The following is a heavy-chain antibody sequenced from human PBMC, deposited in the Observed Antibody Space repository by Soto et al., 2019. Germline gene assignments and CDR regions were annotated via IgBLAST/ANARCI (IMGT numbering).Heavy chain of an antibody. D-gene: IGHD2-8*01. CDR2: IYWDDDK. CDR3: AHLTNGGWFDP. V-gene: IGHV2-5*02. J-gene: IGHJ5*02. CDR1: GFSLSTSGVG. Sequence: QITLKESGPTLVKPTQTLTLTCTFSGFSLSTSGVGVGWIRQPPGKALEWLALIYWDDDKRYSPSLKSRLTXTXXTSKNQVVLTMTNMDPVDTATYYCAHLTNGGWFDPWGQGTLVTVSS.